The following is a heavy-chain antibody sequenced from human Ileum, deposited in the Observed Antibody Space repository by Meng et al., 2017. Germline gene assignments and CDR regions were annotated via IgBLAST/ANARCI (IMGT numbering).Heavy chain of an antibody. CDR1: GFSLSTSGVG. J-gene: IGHJ4*02. Sequence: QITLEESGPTLVKPTQTLTLTCTFSGFSLSTSGVGVGWIRQPPGKALEWLALIYWDDDKRYSPSLKSRLTITKDTSKNQVVLTMTNMDPVDTATYYCAHKTTVTTSGRGLFDYWGQGTLVTVSS. V-gene: IGHV2-5*02. D-gene: IGHD4-11*01. CDR2: IYWDDDK. CDR3: AHKTTVTTSGRGLFDY.